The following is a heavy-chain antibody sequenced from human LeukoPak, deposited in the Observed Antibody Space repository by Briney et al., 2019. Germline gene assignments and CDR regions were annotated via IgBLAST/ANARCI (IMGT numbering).Heavy chain of an antibody. D-gene: IGHD1-1*01. CDR1: GFTFSDHW. V-gene: IGHV3-74*01. J-gene: IGHJ4*02. Sequence: PGGSLRLSCAASGFTFSDHWMHWVRQAPGKGLVWVSRINGDGSSTTYAYSVRGRFAISRDNAKNTVYLQVNSLRAEDTAVYYCATTRTDFHFDCWGQGTLVTVSS. CDR2: INGDGSST. CDR3: ATTRTDFHFDC.